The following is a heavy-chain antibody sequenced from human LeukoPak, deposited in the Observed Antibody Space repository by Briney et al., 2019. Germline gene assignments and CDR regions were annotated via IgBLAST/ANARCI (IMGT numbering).Heavy chain of an antibody. CDR3: ARDIITVRGVFSIGRVDNWFDP. J-gene: IGHJ5*02. V-gene: IGHV4-4*07. Sequence: SETLSLTCTVSGGSISSYYWSWIRQPAGKGLEWIGRIYTRGSTNYNPSLKGRFTMSVDTSKNQFSLQLSSLTAADTAVYYWARDIITVRGVFSIGRVDNWFDPWGQGTLVTVSS. D-gene: IGHD3-10*01. CDR2: IYTRGST. CDR1: GGSISSYY.